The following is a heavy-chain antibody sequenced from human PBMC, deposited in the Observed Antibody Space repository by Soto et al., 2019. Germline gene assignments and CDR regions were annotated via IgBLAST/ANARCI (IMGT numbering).Heavy chain of an antibody. Sequence: QTLSLTCAISGDSVSSNSATWNCIRQSPSRGLEWLGRTYYSSKWYSDYAVSVKSRITINPDTSKNQVSLQLKSVTPEDTAVYYCARDRLGSSGYYLDAFDIWGQRTMVTRLL. CDR3: ARDRLGSSGYYLDAFDI. CDR2: TYYSSKWYS. J-gene: IGHJ3*02. V-gene: IGHV6-1*01. CDR1: GDSVSSNSAT. D-gene: IGHD3-22*01.